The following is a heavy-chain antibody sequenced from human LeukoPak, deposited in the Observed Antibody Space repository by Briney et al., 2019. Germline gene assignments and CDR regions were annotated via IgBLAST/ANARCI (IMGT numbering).Heavy chain of an antibody. CDR3: ASRMIVVVRDAFDI. V-gene: IGHV3-66*01. J-gene: IGHJ3*02. CDR2: IYSGGST. D-gene: IGHD3-22*01. Sequence: GGSLRLSCAASGFTVSSNYMSWVRQAPGKGLEWVSVIYSGGSTYYADSVKGGFTISRDNSKNTLYLQMNSLRAEDTAVYYCASRMIVVVRDAFDIWGQGTMVTVSS. CDR1: GFTVSSNY.